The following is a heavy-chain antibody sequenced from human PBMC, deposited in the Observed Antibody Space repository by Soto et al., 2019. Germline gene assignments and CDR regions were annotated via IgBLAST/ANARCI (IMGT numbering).Heavy chain of an antibody. D-gene: IGHD2-2*01. CDR1: GGSISSGGYY. CDR3: ASIVVPAAPFDY. V-gene: IGHV4-31*03. J-gene: IGHJ4*02. CDR2: IYYSGST. Sequence: PSETLSLTCTVSGGSISSGGYYWSWIRQHPGKGLEWIGYIYYSGSTYYNPSLKSRVTISVDTSKNQFSLKLSSVTAADTAVYYCASIVVPAAPFDYWGQVTLVTVSS.